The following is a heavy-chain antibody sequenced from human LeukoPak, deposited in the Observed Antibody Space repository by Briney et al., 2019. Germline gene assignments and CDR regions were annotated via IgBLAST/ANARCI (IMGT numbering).Heavy chain of an antibody. D-gene: IGHD6-19*01. V-gene: IGHV3-23*01. J-gene: IGHJ4*02. CDR1: GFTFSSYG. CDR2: ISGSGGST. CDR3: AKGASWSEVAGTILGY. Sequence: GGSLRLSCAASGFTFSSYGMSWVRKAPGKGLEWVSVISGSGGSTYYADSVKGRFTISRDNSKNTLYLQMNSLRAEDTAVYYCAKGASWSEVAGTILGYWGQGALVTVSS.